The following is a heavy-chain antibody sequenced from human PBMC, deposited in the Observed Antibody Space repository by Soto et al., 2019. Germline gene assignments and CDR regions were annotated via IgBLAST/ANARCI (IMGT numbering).Heavy chain of an antibody. V-gene: IGHV3-21*01. D-gene: IGHD2-2*01. CDR3: AREDGVVGDTSAFDF. J-gene: IGHJ4*02. Sequence: EVQLVESGGGLVKPGGSLRLSCVASGFTFSTYSMNWVRQAPGKGLEWVSSINGRSNYKYYAASVKGRFTISRDNAKNSLFLQMNSLRAEDTAVYYCAREDGVVGDTSAFDFWGKGALVTVSS. CDR2: INGRSNYK. CDR1: GFTFSTYS.